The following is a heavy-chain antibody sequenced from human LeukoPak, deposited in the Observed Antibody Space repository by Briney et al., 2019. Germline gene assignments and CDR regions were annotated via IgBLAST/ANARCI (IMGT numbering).Heavy chain of an antibody. Sequence: PWGSLSLSCAASGFSFSDYSMCWIRQAPGKGLEWVSYLTSTGKTIYYSDSVKGRFTISRDNAKNSLFLQLNSLRAEDTAVYFCARGLKWPTSYYHMDLWGKGTTVTVSS. CDR1: GFSFSDYS. CDR2: LTSTGKTI. D-gene: IGHD5-12*01. CDR3: ARGLKWPTSYYHMDL. V-gene: IGHV3-11*01. J-gene: IGHJ6*03.